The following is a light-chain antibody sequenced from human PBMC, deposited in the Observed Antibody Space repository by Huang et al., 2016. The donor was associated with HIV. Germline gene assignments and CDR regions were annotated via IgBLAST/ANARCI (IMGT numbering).Light chain of an antibody. J-gene: IGKJ1*01. CDR3: MQGTHWPPT. Sequence: DVELTQSPLSLPVTLGQPASISCRSSESLVYPDGNTYLNWFHQRPGQPPRRLICKVSERDSGVPARISGRGSGTYFTLEISSVEAGDVGLYFCMQGTHWPPTFGQGTKVEFK. CDR1: ESLVYPDGNTY. V-gene: IGKV2-30*01. CDR2: KVS.